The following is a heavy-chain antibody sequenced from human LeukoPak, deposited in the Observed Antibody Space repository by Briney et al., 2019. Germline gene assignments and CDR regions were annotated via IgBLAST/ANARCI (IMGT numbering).Heavy chain of an antibody. V-gene: IGHV4-30-4*08. Sequence: SQTLSLTCTVSGGSISSGNYYWSWIRQPPGECLGWIGYIYYSGSNYYNPPLRSRVTISEATSKNHFSLKLSSVTAADTAVYYCARGYYDILTGYYRLSYYFDYWGQGTLVTVSS. CDR2: IYYSGSN. CDR3: ARGYYDILTGYYRLSYYFDY. D-gene: IGHD3-9*01. CDR1: GGSISSGNYY. J-gene: IGHJ4*02.